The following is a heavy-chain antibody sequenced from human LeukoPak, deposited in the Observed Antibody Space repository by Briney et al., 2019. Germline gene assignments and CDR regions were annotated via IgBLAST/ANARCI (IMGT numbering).Heavy chain of an antibody. D-gene: IGHD6-6*01. J-gene: IGHJ4*02. V-gene: IGHV3-33*01. CDR1: GFRFSTYG. Sequence: PGRSLRLSCAASGFRFSTYGMHWVRQAPGKGPEWVAVIWSDGSNKYYSDSLKGRFTISRDNSKNTLYLQMNSLRAEDTAIYYCARDPVENSRSSDLYYFQYWGQGTLVTVSS. CDR2: IWSDGSNK. CDR3: ARDPVENSRSSDLYYFQY.